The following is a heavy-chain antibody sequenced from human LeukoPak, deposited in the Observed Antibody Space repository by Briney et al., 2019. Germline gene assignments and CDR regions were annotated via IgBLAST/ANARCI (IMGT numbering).Heavy chain of an antibody. D-gene: IGHD6-19*01. CDR1: GFTFSSYA. J-gene: IGHJ5*02. CDR3: AKDQQWLVTHWFDP. Sequence: QPGGSLRLSCAASGFTFSSYAMRWVRQAPGKGLEWVSAISGSGGHTYYADSVKGRFTISRDNSKNTLYLQMNSLRAEDTAVYYCAKDQQWLVTHWFDPWGQGTLVTVSS. V-gene: IGHV3-23*01. CDR2: ISGSGGHT.